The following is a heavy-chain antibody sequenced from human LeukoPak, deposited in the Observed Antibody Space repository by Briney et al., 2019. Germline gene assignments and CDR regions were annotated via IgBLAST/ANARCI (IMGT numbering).Heavy chain of an antibody. CDR2: IYYSGST. V-gene: IGHV4-59*08. D-gene: IGHD3-22*01. Sequence: SETLSLTCTVSGGSISSYYWSWIRQPPGKGLEWIGYIYYSGSTNYNPSLKSRVTISVDTSKDQFSLKLSSVTAADTAVYYCARHPHAYYYDSSGYFFDYWGQGTLVTVSS. J-gene: IGHJ4*02. CDR3: ARHPHAYYYDSSGYFFDY. CDR1: GGSISSYY.